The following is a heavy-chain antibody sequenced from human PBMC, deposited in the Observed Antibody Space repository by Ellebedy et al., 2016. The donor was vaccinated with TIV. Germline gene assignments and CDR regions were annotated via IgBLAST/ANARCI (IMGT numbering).Heavy chain of an antibody. Sequence: GESLKISXAASGFTFSSYAMHWVRQAPGKGLEWVAVISYDGSNKYYADSVKGRFTISRDNSKNTLYLQMNSLRAEDTAVYYCARDCDYVWGSYRYYYGMDVWGQGTTVTVSS. D-gene: IGHD3-16*02. V-gene: IGHV3-30-3*01. J-gene: IGHJ6*02. CDR3: ARDCDYVWGSYRYYYGMDV. CDR2: ISYDGSNK. CDR1: GFTFSSYA.